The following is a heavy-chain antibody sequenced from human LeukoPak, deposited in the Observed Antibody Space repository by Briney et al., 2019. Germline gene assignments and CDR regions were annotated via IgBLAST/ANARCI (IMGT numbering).Heavy chain of an antibody. CDR3: ARGRRWLQLDPSLDY. CDR1: GFTFSSYA. Sequence: GGSLRLSCAASGFTFSSYAMSWVRQAPGKGLEWVSAISGSGGSTYYADSVKGRFTISRDNSKNTLYLQMNSLKPEDTAVYYCARGRRWLQLDPSLDYWGQGTLVAVSS. V-gene: IGHV3-23*01. J-gene: IGHJ4*02. CDR2: ISGSGGST. D-gene: IGHD5-24*01.